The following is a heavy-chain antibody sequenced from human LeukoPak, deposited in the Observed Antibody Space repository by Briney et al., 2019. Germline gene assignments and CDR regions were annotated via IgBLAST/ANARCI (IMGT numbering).Heavy chain of an antibody. V-gene: IGHV1-2*02. D-gene: IGHD1-26*01. CDR2: IDPNSGGT. CDR3: ARDGIVGGTRGDY. J-gene: IGHJ4*02. CDR1: RYTFTGYY. Sequence: ASVKVSCKASRYTFTGYYMHWVRQAPGQGVEWMGWIDPNSGGTNYAQKFQGRVTMTRDTSISTAYMELSSLRSDDTAVYYCARDGIVGGTRGDYWGQGTLVTVSS.